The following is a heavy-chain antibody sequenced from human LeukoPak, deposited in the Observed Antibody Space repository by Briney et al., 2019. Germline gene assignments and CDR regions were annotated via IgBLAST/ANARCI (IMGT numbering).Heavy chain of an antibody. CDR3: AKDPRWLQFYFGVYYFDY. V-gene: IGHV3-30*02. J-gene: IGHJ4*02. Sequence: GGSLRLSCATSGFTFSNYGMHWVRQAPGKGLEWVAFIRYDGSNKYYADSVKGRLTISRDNSKNTLYLQMNSLRAEDTAVYYCAKDPRWLQFYFGVYYFDYWGQGTLVTVSS. CDR1: GFTFSNYG. D-gene: IGHD5-24*01. CDR2: IRYDGSNK.